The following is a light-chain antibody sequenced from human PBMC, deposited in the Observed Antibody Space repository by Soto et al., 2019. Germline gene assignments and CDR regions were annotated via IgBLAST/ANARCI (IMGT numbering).Light chain of an antibody. CDR1: SSNIGSNN. V-gene: IGLV1-44*01. J-gene: IGLJ2*01. CDR2: RSD. Sequence: QSVLTQSPSASGTPGQRVTIACSGSSSNIGSNNVNWYRHLPGTAPKLLIFRSDQRPSGVPDRFSGSKSGTSASLAISGLQSGDEADYYGAAWDDSRYGVVFGGGTKLTVL. CDR3: AAWDDSRYGVV.